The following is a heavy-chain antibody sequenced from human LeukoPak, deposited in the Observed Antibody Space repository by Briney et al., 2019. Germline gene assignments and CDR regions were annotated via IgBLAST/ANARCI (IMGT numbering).Heavy chain of an antibody. CDR3: ARVQYYNILTGAFHS. D-gene: IGHD3-9*01. J-gene: IGHJ4*02. V-gene: IGHV1-2*02. Sequence: AASVKVSCKASGYTFTSYGISWVRQAPGQGLEWMGWINPDSGDTNFAEKFQGRVSMTRDTSISTAYLELSGLRSDDTAYFYCARVQYYNILTGAFHSWGQGTLVTVSS. CDR1: GYTFTSYG. CDR2: INPDSGDT.